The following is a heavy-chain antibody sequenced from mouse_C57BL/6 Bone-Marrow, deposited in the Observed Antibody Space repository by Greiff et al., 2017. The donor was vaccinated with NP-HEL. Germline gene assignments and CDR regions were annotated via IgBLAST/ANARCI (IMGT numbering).Heavy chain of an antibody. CDR3: ARRAMDY. V-gene: IGHV1-55*01. J-gene: IGHJ4*01. Sequence: QVQLQQPGAELVKPGASVKMSCKASGYTFTSYWITWVKQRPGQGLEWIGDIYPGSGSTNYNEKFKSKATLTVEPSSSTAYMQLSSLTSEDSAVYYCARRAMDYWGQGTSVTVSS. CDR1: GYTFTSYW. CDR2: IYPGSGST.